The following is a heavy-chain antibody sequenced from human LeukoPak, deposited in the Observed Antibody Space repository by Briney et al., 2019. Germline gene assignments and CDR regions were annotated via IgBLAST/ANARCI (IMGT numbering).Heavy chain of an antibody. CDR3: ARDFRAFCGGECAFHY. CDR2: ISSGSTYI. J-gene: IGHJ4*02. D-gene: IGHD2-21*01. Sequence: AGGSLRLSCTASGFTFSSYSMNWVRQAPGKGLEWVSSISSGSTYIYYADSVKGRFTVSRDNAQNSLYLQMNSLRAEDTAVYYCARDFRAFCGGECAFHYWGREPWSPSPQ. CDR1: GFTFSSYS. V-gene: IGHV3-21*01.